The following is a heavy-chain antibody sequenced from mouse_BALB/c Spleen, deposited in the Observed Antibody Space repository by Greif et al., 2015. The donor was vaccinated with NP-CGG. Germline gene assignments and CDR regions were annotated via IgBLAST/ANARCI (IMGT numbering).Heavy chain of an antibody. D-gene: IGHD3-3*01. V-gene: IGHV14-1*02. J-gene: IGHJ4*01. CDR3: AREGPDSYARGF. Sequence: EVQLQESGAELVRPGALVKLSCKASGFNIKDYYMHWVKQRPEQGLEWIGWIDPENGNTIYDPKFQGKASITADTSSNTVYPQVSSLASDDTAVYYCAREGPDSYARGFGGKGPLVSVSS. CDR1: GFNIKDYY. CDR2: IDPENGNT.